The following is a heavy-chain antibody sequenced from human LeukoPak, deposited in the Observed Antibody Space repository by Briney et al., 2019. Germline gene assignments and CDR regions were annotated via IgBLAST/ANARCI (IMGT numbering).Heavy chain of an antibody. CDR1: GYTFTGYY. CDR3: ARDVSSTSSWWFDP. J-gene: IGHJ5*02. CDR2: INPNSGGT. D-gene: IGHD2-2*01. Sequence: ASVKVSCKASGYTFTGYYMHWVRQAPGQGLEWMGWINPNSGGTNYAQKFQGRVTMTRDTSISTASMELSSLTYEDTAVYYCARDVSSTSSWWFDPWGQGTLVIVSS. V-gene: IGHV1-2*02.